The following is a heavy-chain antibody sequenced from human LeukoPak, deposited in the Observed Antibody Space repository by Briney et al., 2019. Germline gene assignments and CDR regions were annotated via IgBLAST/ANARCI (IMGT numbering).Heavy chain of an antibody. CDR1: GFTFDDYA. CDR3: AKGDAAGGFDY. D-gene: IGHD6-13*01. Sequence: GGSLRLSCAASGFTFDDYAMHWVRQAPGKCLEWVSGISWNSGSIGYADSVKGRFTISRDNAKNSLYLQMNSLRAEDMALYYCAKGDAAGGFDYWGQGTLVTVSS. J-gene: IGHJ4*02. CDR2: ISWNSGSI. V-gene: IGHV3-9*03.